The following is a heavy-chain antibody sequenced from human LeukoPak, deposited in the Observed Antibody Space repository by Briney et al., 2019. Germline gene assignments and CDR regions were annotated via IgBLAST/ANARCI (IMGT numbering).Heavy chain of an antibody. J-gene: IGHJ5*02. Sequence: GGSLRLSCAASGIVFSDYYMTWVRQAPGKGLESISYISYTGRTIHYADSVKGRFTISRDNAQKSLYLQMNSLRADDTAVYYCARRTSLTGIIDPWGQGTVVSVSS. CDR1: GIVFSDYY. D-gene: IGHD1-1*01. V-gene: IGHV3-11*04. CDR3: ARRTSLTGIIDP. CDR2: ISYTGRTI.